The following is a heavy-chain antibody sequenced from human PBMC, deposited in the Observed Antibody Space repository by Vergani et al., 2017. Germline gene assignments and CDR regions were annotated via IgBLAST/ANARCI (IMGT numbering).Heavy chain of an antibody. V-gene: IGHV3-23*01. CDR2: ISGSGGST. J-gene: IGHJ6*02. D-gene: IGHD2-21*01. Sequence: EVQLLESGGGLVQPGGSLRLCCAASGFTFSSYAMSWVRQATGKGLEWVSAISGSGGSTYYADSVKGRFTISRDNSKNTLYLQMNSLRAEDTAVYYCAKDQRGVIGCMDVWGQGTTVTVSS. CDR3: AKDQRGVIGCMDV. CDR1: GFTFSSYA.